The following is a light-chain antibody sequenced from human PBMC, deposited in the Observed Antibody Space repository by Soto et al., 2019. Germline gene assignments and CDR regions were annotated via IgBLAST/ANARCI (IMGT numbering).Light chain of an antibody. Sequence: QLVLTQSPSASASLGASVKLTCTLSSGHSSYAIAWHQQQPEKGPRYFMKLNSDGSHSKGDGIPDRFSGSSSGAERYLTISSLQSEDEADYYCQTWGTGIPVVFGGGTKLTVL. CDR3: QTWGTGIPVV. CDR2: LNSDGSH. V-gene: IGLV4-69*01. CDR1: SGHSSYA. J-gene: IGLJ2*01.